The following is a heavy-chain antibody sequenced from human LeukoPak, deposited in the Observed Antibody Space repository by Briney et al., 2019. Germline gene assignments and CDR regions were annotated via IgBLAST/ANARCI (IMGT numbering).Heavy chain of an antibody. CDR3: ARGPQWFDP. CDR2: ILPSGGIT. CDR1: GYTFTSYY. Sequence: PGASVKVSCKASGYTFTSYYIHWVRQAPGQGLEWLGVILPSGGITTYAQRFQGRVTLTRDMSTSTVYMELSSLRSEDTAVYYCARGPQWFDPWGQGTLVTVSS. J-gene: IGHJ5*02. V-gene: IGHV1-46*01.